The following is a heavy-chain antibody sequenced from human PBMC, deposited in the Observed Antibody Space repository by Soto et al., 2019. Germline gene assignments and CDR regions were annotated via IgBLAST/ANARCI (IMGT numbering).Heavy chain of an antibody. J-gene: IGHJ4*02. CDR2: ISGSGGST. D-gene: IGHD4-17*01. V-gene: IGHV3-23*01. Sequence: GGSLRLSCAASGFTFSSYAMSWVRQAPGKGLEWVSAISGSGGSTYYADSVKGRFTISRDNSKNTLYLQMNSLRAEDTAVYYCAKDLHGDYAQPALDYWGQGTLVTVSS. CDR1: GFTFSSYA. CDR3: AKDLHGDYAQPALDY.